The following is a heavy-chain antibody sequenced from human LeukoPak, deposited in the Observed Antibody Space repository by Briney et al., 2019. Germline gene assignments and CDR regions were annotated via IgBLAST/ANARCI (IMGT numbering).Heavy chain of an antibody. CDR3: ARGGYYDFWSGYSDNNWFDP. D-gene: IGHD3-3*01. Sequence: SQTLSLTCGVSGGSISSGGYSWSWIRQTPGKGLERIGYIYHSGSTYYNPSLKSRVTISVDRSKYQFSLKLSSVTAADTAVYYCARGGYYDFWSGYSDNNWFDPWGQGTLVTVSS. J-gene: IGHJ5*02. CDR2: IYHSGST. V-gene: IGHV4-30-2*01. CDR1: GGSISSGGYS.